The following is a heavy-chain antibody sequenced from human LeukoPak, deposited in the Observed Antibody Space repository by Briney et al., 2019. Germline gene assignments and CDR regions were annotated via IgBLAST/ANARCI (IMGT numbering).Heavy chain of an antibody. CDR2: ISYGGSNK. CDR3: ANADYDSSGYARNSFDY. J-gene: IGHJ4*02. D-gene: IGHD3-22*01. V-gene: IGHV3-30*18. Sequence: GRSLRLSCAASGFTFSSYGMHWVRQAPGKGLEWVAVISYGGSNKYYADSVKGRFTISRDNSKNTLYLQMNSLRAEDTAVYYCANADYDSSGYARNSFDYWGQGTLVTVSS. CDR1: GFTFSSYG.